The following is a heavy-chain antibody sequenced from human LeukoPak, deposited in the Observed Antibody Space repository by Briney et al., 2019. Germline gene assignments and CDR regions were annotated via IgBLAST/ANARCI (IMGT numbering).Heavy chain of an antibody. V-gene: IGHV3-7*04. Sequence: PGGSLRLSCAASGFTFSNYWMSWVRQAPGKGLEWVANIKQDASGKYYVNSVKGRFTIFRDNAKNSLNLQMNSLRPEDTAVYYSARDGWRFGELSDYWGQGTLVTVSS. CDR1: GFTFSNYW. CDR3: ARDGWRFGELSDY. D-gene: IGHD3-10*01. CDR2: IKQDASGK. J-gene: IGHJ4*02.